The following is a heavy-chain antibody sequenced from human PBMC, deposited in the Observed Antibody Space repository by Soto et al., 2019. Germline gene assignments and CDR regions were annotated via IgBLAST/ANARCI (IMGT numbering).Heavy chain of an antibody. D-gene: IGHD6-13*01. J-gene: IGHJ5*02. CDR3: ARDQYSSSWYYVGKFDP. Sequence: GASVKVSCKASGGTFRSYAISGVRQAPGQGLEWMGGITPIFGTANYAQKFQGRVTITADESTSTAYMELSSLRSEDTAVYYCARDQYSSSWYYVGKFDPWGQGTLVTVSS. CDR1: GGTFRSYA. V-gene: IGHV1-69*13. CDR2: ITPIFGTA.